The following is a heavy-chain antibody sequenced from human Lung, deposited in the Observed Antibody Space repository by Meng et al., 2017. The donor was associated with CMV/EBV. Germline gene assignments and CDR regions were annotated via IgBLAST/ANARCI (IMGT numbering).Heavy chain of an antibody. CDR2: ISSSGSTI. D-gene: IGHD6-6*01. J-gene: IGHJ3*02. V-gene: IGHV3-48*03. CDR1: GFTFSSYE. CDR3: AKDFQDLAVFEYSSFDDFDI. Sequence: GGSXRLXCAASGFTFSSYEMNWVRQAPGKGLEWVSYISSSGSTIYYADSVKGRFTISRDNAKNSLYLQMNSLRAEDTAVYYCAKDFQDLAVFEYSSFDDFDIWXQGTMVTVSS.